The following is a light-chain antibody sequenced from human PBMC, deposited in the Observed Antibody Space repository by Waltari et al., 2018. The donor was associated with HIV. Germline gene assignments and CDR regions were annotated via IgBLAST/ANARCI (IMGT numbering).Light chain of an antibody. CDR2: WAS. CDR3: QQYYNTPWT. J-gene: IGKJ1*01. V-gene: IGKV4-1*01. Sequence: DIILTQSPDTLAASLGDRAPIHCRSSQTVLSDSTHKNYLSWYQQKPGQPPKLLLYWASARESGVPARFSGSGSATDFTLTITDFQAEDAAIYFCQQYYNTPWTFGQGTRADIK. CDR1: QTVLSDSTHKNY.